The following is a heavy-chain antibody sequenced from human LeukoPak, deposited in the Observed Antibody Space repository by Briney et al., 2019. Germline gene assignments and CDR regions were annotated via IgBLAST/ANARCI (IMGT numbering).Heavy chain of an antibody. D-gene: IGHD5-18*01. CDR2: MNPNSGNT. CDR3: ARALQLAGYMDV. CDR1: GYTFTSYD. J-gene: IGHJ6*03. V-gene: IGHV1-8*03. Sequence: ASVKVSCKASGYTFTSYDINWVRQATGQGLEWMGWMNPNSGNTGYAQKFQGRVTITRNTSISTAYMELSSLRSGDTPVYYCARALQLAGYMDVWGKGTTVTVSS.